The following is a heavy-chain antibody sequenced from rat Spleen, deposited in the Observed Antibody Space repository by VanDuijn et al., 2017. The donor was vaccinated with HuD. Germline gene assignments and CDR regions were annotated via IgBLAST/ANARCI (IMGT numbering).Heavy chain of an antibody. CDR2: MSTGGGNS. CDR1: GFTFSNYY. J-gene: IGHJ2*01. CDR3: ATHTLY. V-gene: IGHV5-25*01. D-gene: IGHD1-4*01. Sequence: EVQLVESGGGLVQPGGSMKLSCAASGFTFSNYYMAWVRQAPTKGLEWVASMSTGGGNSYYRDSVKDRFTISRNNADSTLYLRMDSLGSEDTATYYCATHTLYWGQGVMVTVSS.